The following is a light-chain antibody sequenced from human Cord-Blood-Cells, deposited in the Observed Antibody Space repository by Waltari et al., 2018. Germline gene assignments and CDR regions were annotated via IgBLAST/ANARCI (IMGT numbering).Light chain of an antibody. V-gene: IGKV1-39*01. CDR3: QQSYSTPRT. J-gene: IGKJ1*01. Sequence: DIQMSQSSFSLSASVGDRVTITCRASQSISSYLNWYQQKPGKAPKLLIYAASSLQSGVPSRFSGSGSGTDFTLTISSLQPEDFATYYCQQSYSTPRTFGQGP. CDR1: QSISSY. CDR2: AAS.